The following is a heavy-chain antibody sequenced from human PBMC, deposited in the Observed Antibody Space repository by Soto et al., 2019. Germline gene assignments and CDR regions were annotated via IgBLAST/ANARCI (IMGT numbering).Heavy chain of an antibody. V-gene: IGHV3-21*01. Sequence: GGSLRLSCAASGFTFSSYSMNWVRQAPGKGLEWVSSISSSSSYIYYADSVKGRFTIPRDNAKNSLYLQMNSLRAEDTAVYYCARGIGDSSPRESPGYYYAMDVWGQGTTVTVSS. D-gene: IGHD3-22*01. CDR3: ARGIGDSSPRESPGYYYAMDV. CDR2: ISSSSSYI. J-gene: IGHJ6*02. CDR1: GFTFSSYS.